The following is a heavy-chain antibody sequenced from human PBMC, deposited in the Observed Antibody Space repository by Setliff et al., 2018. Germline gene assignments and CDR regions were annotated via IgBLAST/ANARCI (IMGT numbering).Heavy chain of an antibody. J-gene: IGHJ3*02. CDR2: ISSSSSYI. Sequence: GGSLRLSCAASGFTFSSYSMNWVRQAPGKGLEWVSSISSSSSYIYYADSVKGRFTISRDNAKNSLYLQMNSLRAEDTAVYYCARDQTPYNWGFNNAFDIWGQGTMVTVSS. D-gene: IGHD7-27*01. CDR1: GFTFSSYS. V-gene: IGHV3-21*01. CDR3: ARDQTPYNWGFNNAFDI.